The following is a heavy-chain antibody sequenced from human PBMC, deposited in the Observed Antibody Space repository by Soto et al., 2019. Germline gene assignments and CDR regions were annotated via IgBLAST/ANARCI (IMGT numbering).Heavy chain of an antibody. V-gene: IGHV3-23*01. J-gene: IGHJ4*02. D-gene: IGHD2-15*01. Sequence: EVQLLESGGGLVQPGGSLRLSCAASGFTFRSHAMSWVHQAPGKGLEWVTAISGSGGNTYYADSVKGRFTISRDNSKNMLYLQMNSLRGEDTAVYYCAKDEYCSGGSCYPFDYWGQGTLVTVSS. CDR3: AKDEYCSGGSCYPFDY. CDR2: ISGSGGNT. CDR1: GFTFRSHA.